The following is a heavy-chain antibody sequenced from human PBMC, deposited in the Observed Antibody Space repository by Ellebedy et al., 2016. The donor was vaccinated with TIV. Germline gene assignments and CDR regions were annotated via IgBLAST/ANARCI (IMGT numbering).Heavy chain of an antibody. CDR2: IKEDGSEK. Sequence: GESLKISCAASGYIFSSYWMSWVRPAPGKGLEWVANIKEDGSEKHYVDSVKGRLTISRDNANNSLYLQMNSLRAEDTAVYYCARRGYFDLWGRGTLVTVSS. CDR3: ARRGYFDL. CDR1: GYIFSSYW. V-gene: IGHV3-7*01. J-gene: IGHJ2*01.